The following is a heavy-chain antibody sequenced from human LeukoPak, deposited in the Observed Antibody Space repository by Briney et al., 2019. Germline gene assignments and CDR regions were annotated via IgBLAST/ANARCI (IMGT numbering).Heavy chain of an antibody. CDR3: AKDIEAGTAGFSFDY. J-gene: IGHJ4*02. D-gene: IGHD2-21*02. Sequence: PGGSLRLSCAASGFIFNNFAMSWVRQAPGKGLEWVSGISGSGTSPYYADSVKGRFTISRDNSKNTVYLQMNSLRVEDTAVYYCAKDIEAGTAGFSFDYWGQGTLVTVSS. CDR2: ISGSGTSP. CDR1: GFIFNNFA. V-gene: IGHV3-23*01.